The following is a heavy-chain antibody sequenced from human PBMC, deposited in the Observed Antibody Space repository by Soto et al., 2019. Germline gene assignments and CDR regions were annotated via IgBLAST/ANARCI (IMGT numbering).Heavy chain of an antibody. CDR3: AKEPHGGWNWFDN. CDR1: GFTFRTYG. V-gene: IGHV3-30*18. CDR2: ISYDGIQK. D-gene: IGHD6-19*01. Sequence: QVQLVESGGGVVQPGRSLRLSCAASGFTFRTYGMHWVRQAPGKGLEWVAAISYDGIQKYYADSVKGRFTISRDSAKNTVYLEMNSLSIEDAAVYYCAKEPHGGWNWFDNWGQGTLVTVSS. J-gene: IGHJ5*02.